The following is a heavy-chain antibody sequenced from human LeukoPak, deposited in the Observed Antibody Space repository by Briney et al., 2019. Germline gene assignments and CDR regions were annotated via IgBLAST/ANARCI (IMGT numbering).Heavy chain of an antibody. CDR2: ISAYNGNT. V-gene: IGHV1-18*01. CDR1: GYTFTSYG. D-gene: IGHD3-10*01. CDR3: ARGMKGITMVRGVRSYYYMDV. J-gene: IGHJ6*03. Sequence: ASVKVSCKASGYTFTSYGISWVRQAPGQGLEWMGWISAYNGNTNYAQKLQGRVTMTTGTSTSTAYMELRSLRSDDTAVYYCARGMKGITMVRGVRSYYYMDVWGKGTTVTISS.